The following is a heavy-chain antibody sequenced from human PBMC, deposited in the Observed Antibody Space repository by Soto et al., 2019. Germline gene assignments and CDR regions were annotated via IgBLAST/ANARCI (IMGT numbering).Heavy chain of an antibody. CDR2: ISSSGSTI. V-gene: IGHV3-48*03. D-gene: IGHD3-22*01. Sequence: LRLSCAASGFTFSSYEMNWVRQAPGKGLEWVSYISSSGSTIYYADSVKGRFTISRDNAKNSLYLQMNSLRAEDTAVYYCASLPKYYYDSSGYQVDYWGQGTLVTVSS. J-gene: IGHJ4*02. CDR1: GFTFSSYE. CDR3: ASLPKYYYDSSGYQVDY.